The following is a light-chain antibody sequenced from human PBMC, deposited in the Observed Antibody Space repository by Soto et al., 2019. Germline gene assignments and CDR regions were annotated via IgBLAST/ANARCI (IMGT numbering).Light chain of an antibody. Sequence: EIVMTQSPATLSVSPGERATLSCRASQNISSNLAWYQQKPGQAPRVLIDGASTRATGIPARFSGSGSGTEITLTISSLQAEDFAVYYCQQYNNWLWTFGQGTQVEIK. CDR3: QQYNNWLWT. CDR2: GAS. V-gene: IGKV3-15*01. CDR1: QNISSN. J-gene: IGKJ1*01.